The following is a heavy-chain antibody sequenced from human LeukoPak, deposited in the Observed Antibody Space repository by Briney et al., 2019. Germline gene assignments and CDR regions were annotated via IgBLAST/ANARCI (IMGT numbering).Heavy chain of an antibody. CDR2: ISGSGGST. CDR1: GFTFSSYA. V-gene: IGHV3-23*01. Sequence: PGGSLRLSCAASGFTFSSYAMSWVRQAPGKGLEWVSAISGSGGSTYYADSVKGRFTISRDNSKNTLYLQMNSLRAEDTAVYYCAKGALRQQLVWARIYYFDYWGQGTLVTVSS. J-gene: IGHJ4*02. D-gene: IGHD6-13*01. CDR3: AKGALRQQLVWARIYYFDY.